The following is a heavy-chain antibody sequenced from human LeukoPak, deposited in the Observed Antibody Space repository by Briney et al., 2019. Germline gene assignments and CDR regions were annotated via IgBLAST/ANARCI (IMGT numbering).Heavy chain of an antibody. CDR1: GFTFSSFW. CDR3: ARPHFGSFNY. Sequence: GGSLRLSCAASGFTFSSFWMSWVRQAPGKGLEWMANIKQDGTEKYYVDSVKGRFTISRDNAQNSLYLQMNSLRAEDTAVYYCARPHFGSFNYWGQGTLVTVSS. D-gene: IGHD3-10*01. CDR2: IKQDGTEK. V-gene: IGHV3-7*01. J-gene: IGHJ4*02.